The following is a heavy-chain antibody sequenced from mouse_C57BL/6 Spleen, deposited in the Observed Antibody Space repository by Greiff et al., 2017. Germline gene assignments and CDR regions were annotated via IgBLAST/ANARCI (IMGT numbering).Heavy chain of an antibody. J-gene: IGHJ2*01. CDR3: AREGIYGYYFDY. CDR1: GYAFSSSW. Sequence: VQLQQSGPELVKPGASVKISCKASGYAFSSSWMNWVQQRPGKGLEWIGRIYPGDGDTNYNGKFKGKATLTADKSSSTAYMQLSSLTSEDSAVYFCAREGIYGYYFDYWGQGTTLTVSS. D-gene: IGHD2-2*01. V-gene: IGHV1-82*01. CDR2: IYPGDGDT.